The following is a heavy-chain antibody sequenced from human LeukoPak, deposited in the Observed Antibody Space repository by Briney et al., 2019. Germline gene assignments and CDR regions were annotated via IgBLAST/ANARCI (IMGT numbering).Heavy chain of an antibody. CDR2: FDPEDGET. D-gene: IGHD6-13*01. CDR1: GYTLTELS. V-gene: IGHV1-24*01. CDR3: YSSSLINNPSRFDY. Sequence: GASVKVSCKVSGYTLTELSMHWVRQAPGKGLEWMGGFDPEDGETIYTQKFQGRVTMTEDTSTDTAYMELSSLRSEDTAVYYCYSSSLINNPSRFDYWGQGTLVTVSS. J-gene: IGHJ4*02.